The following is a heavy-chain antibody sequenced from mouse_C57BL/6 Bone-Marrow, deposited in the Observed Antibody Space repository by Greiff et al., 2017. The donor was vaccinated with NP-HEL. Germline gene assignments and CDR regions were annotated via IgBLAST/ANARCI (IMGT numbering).Heavy chain of an antibody. J-gene: IGHJ3*01. D-gene: IGHD5-1*01. CDR2: ISGGGGNT. CDR3: ARQRTRFAY. Sequence: EVHLVESGGGLVKPGGSLKLSCAASGFTFSSYTMSWVRQTPEKRLEWVATISGGGGNTYYPDSVKGRFTISRDNAKNTLYLQMSSLRSEDTALYYCARQRTRFAYWGQGTLVTVSA. CDR1: GFTFSSYT. V-gene: IGHV5-9*01.